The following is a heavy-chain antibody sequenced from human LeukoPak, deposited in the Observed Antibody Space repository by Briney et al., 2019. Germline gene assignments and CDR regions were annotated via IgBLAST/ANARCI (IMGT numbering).Heavy chain of an antibody. Sequence: GGSLRLPCAASGFTLSSNGMHWVRQAPGKGLEWVAFIRFDGSNKYYADSVKGRFTISRDNSKNTLYLQMNSLRGEDTAVYYCAKDPSYYDSSGVHYWGQGTLVTVSS. CDR1: GFTLSSNG. V-gene: IGHV3-30*02. J-gene: IGHJ4*02. CDR3: AKDPSYYDSSGVHY. D-gene: IGHD3-22*01. CDR2: IRFDGSNK.